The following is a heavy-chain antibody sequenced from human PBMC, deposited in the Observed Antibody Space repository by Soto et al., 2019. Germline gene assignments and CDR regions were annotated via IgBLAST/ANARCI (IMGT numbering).Heavy chain of an antibody. J-gene: IGHJ5*02. Sequence: QVHLQESGPGLVKPSETLSLTCTVSGGSISSYYWSWIRQPAGKGLEWIGRINNSGRTKYNPSLRSRVTMSVDTSKNQFSLKLTSVTAADTAMYYCVRDVVFASGHANWFDPWGQGTLVTFSS. CDR2: INNSGRT. CDR3: VRDVVFASGHANWFDP. CDR1: GGSISSYY. D-gene: IGHD3-10*01. V-gene: IGHV4-4*07.